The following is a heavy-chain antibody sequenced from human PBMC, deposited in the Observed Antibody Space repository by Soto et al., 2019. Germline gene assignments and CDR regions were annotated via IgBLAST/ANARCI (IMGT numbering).Heavy chain of an antibody. V-gene: IGHV4-31*03. CDR2: VYYSGST. CDR1: GGSVNSAADY. J-gene: IGHJ4*02. Sequence: QVQLRESGPGLVKPSQTLSLTCTVSGGSVNSAADYWTWIRQRPGKGLEWIGYVYYSGSTFYNPTLRGRVTISVETSKNQFSLRLSSVTAADTAVYFCARDEAPFGGQLEYWGQGSLVTVSS. CDR3: ARDEAPFGGQLEY. D-gene: IGHD3-16*01.